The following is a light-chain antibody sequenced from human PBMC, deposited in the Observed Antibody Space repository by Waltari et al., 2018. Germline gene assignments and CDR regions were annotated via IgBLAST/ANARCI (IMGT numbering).Light chain of an antibody. CDR3: SSYTSSNTWV. Sequence: QSALTQPASVSGSLGQSITISCTGTSSDVGGYKYVSWYQQHPGKAPKLMIYDVSKRPSGVSNRFSGSKSGNTVSLTISVLQAEDEADYYCSSYTSSNTWVFGGGTKLTVL. V-gene: IGLV2-14*01. CDR1: SSDVGGYKY. J-gene: IGLJ3*02. CDR2: DVS.